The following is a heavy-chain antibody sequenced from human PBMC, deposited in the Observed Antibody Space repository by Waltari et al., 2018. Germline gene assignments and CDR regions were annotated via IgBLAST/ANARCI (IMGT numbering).Heavy chain of an antibody. Sequence: QVQLQQSGPGLVKPSQSLSPTCAISGDSVSSNSVARNWIRQSPSRGLEWLGRTYYRSKWYNDYAVSVKSRITINPDTSKNQLSLQLNSVTPEDTAVYFCAGVTTIYYYYGMDVWGQGTTVTVSS. CDR2: TYYRSKWYN. CDR3: AGVTTIYYYYGMDV. V-gene: IGHV6-1*01. J-gene: IGHJ6*02. CDR1: GDSVSSNSVA. D-gene: IGHD4-17*01.